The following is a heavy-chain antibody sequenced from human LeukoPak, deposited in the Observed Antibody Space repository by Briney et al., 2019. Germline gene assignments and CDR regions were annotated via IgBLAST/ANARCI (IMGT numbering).Heavy chain of an antibody. V-gene: IGHV3-23*01. CDR1: GFTVNSYA. CDR3: AKGGRRHYGDYVAF. J-gene: IGHJ4*02. D-gene: IGHD4-17*01. CDR2: ISASGDNT. Sequence: GGSLRLSCDASGFTVNSYAMNWVRQAPGKGLEWVSVISASGDNTYYADSVKGRFTISRDDSKNTVYLQMNGLRADDTAVYHCAKGGRRHYGDYVAFSGQGTLVTVSS.